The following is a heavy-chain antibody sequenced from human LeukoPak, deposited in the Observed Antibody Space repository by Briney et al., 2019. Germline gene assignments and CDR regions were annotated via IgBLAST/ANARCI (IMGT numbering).Heavy chain of an antibody. CDR2: IRSKANSYAT. CDR3: AKGGEQVTWNFQN. J-gene: IGHJ1*01. Sequence: GGSLRLSCAASGFTFSGSAMHWVRQASGKGLEWVGRIRSKANSYATAYAASVKGRFTISRDNSKNTLYLQMNSLRAEDTAVYYCAKGGEQVTWNFQNWGQGTLVTVSS. V-gene: IGHV3-73*01. D-gene: IGHD1/OR15-1a*01. CDR1: GFTFSGSA.